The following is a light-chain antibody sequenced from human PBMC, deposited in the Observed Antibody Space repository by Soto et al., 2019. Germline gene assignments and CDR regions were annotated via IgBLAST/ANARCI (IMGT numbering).Light chain of an antibody. Sequence: EIMLSQSPGTLALSPGGRSTLSGRASQSVSSNLAWYQQKPGQAPRLLIYGASTRATGIPARFSGSGSGTEFTLTISSLQSEDFAVYYCQQYNNWPRTFGQGTKVDIK. CDR3: QQYNNWPRT. V-gene: IGKV3-15*01. CDR1: QSVSSN. CDR2: GAS. J-gene: IGKJ1*01.